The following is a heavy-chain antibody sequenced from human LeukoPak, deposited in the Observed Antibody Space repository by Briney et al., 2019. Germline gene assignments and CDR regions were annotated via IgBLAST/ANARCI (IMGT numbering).Heavy chain of an antibody. J-gene: IGHJ4*02. CDR3: ARGQIVVVPAATPYDY. D-gene: IGHD2-2*01. V-gene: IGHV3-11*04. Sequence: GGSLRLSCAASGFTFSDYYMSWIRQAPGKGLEWVSYISSSGSTIYYADSVKGRFTISRDNAKNSLYLQMNSLRAEDTAVYYCARGQIVVVPAATPYDYWGQGTLVTVSS. CDR1: GFTFSDYY. CDR2: ISSSGSTI.